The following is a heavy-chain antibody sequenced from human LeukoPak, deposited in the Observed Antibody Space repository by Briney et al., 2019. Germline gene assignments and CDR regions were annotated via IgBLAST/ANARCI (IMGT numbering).Heavy chain of an antibody. D-gene: IGHD3-10*01. V-gene: IGHV1-69*06. CDR3: ARLSKVRGVPPLYMDV. J-gene: IGHJ6*03. CDR2: IIPIFGTA. CDR1: GGTFSSYA. Sequence: GASVKVSCKASGGTFSSYAISWVRQAPGQGLEWMGRIIPIFGTANYAQKFQGRVTITADKSTSTAYMELSSLRSEDTAVYYCARLSKVRGVPPLYMDVWGKGTTVTVSS.